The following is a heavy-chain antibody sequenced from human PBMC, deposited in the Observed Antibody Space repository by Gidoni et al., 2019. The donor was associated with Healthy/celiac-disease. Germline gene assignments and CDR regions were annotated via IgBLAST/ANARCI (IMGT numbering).Heavy chain of an antibody. CDR2: IIPIFGTA. J-gene: IGHJ3*02. Sequence: QVQLVQSGAEVKKPGSSVKVSCQASGGTFSSYAISWVRQAPGQRLEWKGGIIPIFGTANYAQKFQGRVTITADESTSTAYMELSSLRSEDTAVYYCARGYSYGNDAFDIWGQGTMVTVSS. CDR1: GGTFSSYA. D-gene: IGHD5-18*01. CDR3: ARGYSYGNDAFDI. V-gene: IGHV1-69*01.